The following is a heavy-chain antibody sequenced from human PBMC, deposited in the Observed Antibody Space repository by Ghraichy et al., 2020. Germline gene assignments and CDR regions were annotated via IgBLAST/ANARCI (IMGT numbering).Heavy chain of an antibody. D-gene: IGHD2-8*01. J-gene: IGHJ3*02. CDR2: IYYSGST. Sequence: SETLSLTCTVPGGSISSSSYYWGWIRQPPGKGLEWIGSIYYSGSTYYNPSLKSRVTISVDTSKNQFSLKLGSVTAADTAVYYCARGEVVLMVDDAFDIWGQGTMVTVSS. CDR3: ARGEVVLMVDDAFDI. CDR1: GGSISSSSYY. V-gene: IGHV4-39*01.